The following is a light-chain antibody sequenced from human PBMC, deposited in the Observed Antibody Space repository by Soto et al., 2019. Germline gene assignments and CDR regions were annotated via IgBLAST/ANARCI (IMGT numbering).Light chain of an antibody. CDR3: CAYLYPNSWV. CDR2: EGN. CDR1: SSVGLNFDA. V-gene: IGLV2-23*01. J-gene: IGLJ3*02. Sequence: QSALTQAASVSGSPGQSVTISCTGTSSVGLNFDAVSWYQHRPGQAPKLIIYEGNKRPSGVYDRFSASRSDNMASLTVSGLQAEDEAHYYCCAYLYPNSWVFGGGTKLTVL.